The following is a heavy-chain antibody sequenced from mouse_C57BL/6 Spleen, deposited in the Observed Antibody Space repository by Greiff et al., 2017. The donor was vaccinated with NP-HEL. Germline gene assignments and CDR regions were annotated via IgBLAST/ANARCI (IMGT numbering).Heavy chain of an antibody. CDR2: INYDGSST. CDR1: GFTFSDYY. J-gene: IGHJ2*01. Sequence: EVMLVESEGGLVQPGSSMKLSCTASGFTFSDYYMAWVRQVPEKGLEWVANINYDGSSTYYLDSLKSRFIISRDNAKNILYLQMSSLKSEDTATYYCAREGYSNSLDYWGQGTTLTVSS. V-gene: IGHV5-16*01. CDR3: AREGYSNSLDY. D-gene: IGHD2-5*01.